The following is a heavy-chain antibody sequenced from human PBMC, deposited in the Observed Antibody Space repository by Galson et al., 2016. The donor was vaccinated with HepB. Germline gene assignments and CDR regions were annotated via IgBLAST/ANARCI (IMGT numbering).Heavy chain of an antibody. Sequence: SETLSLTCTVSGGSISSSSYYWAWIRQPPGKGLEWIGSIYYVGTTYYNPSLKSRGTISLDTSRNQFSLRLSSVTAADTAVYYCARHYFDHDSHLGDAFDFWGQGTMVTVSS. CDR3: ARHYFDHDSHLGDAFDF. J-gene: IGHJ3*01. CDR2: IYYVGTT. V-gene: IGHV4-39*01. CDR1: GGSISSSSYY. D-gene: IGHD3-22*01.